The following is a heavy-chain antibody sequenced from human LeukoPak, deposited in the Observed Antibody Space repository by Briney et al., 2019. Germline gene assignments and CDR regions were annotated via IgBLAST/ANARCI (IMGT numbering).Heavy chain of an antibody. CDR2: IYYSGNT. CDR3: ARGQARLAWFDP. Sequence: SETLSLTCTVSGGSISSSEYYWGWIRQPPGKGLEWIGSIYYSGNTYYNPSLKSRVTISVDTSKNQFSLKLTSVTAADTAVYYCARGQARLAWFDPWGQGTLVTVSS. D-gene: IGHD6-19*01. V-gene: IGHV4-39*01. CDR1: GGSISSSEYY. J-gene: IGHJ5*02.